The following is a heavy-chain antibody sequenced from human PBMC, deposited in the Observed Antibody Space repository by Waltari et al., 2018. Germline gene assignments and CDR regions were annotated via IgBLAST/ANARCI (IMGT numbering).Heavy chain of an antibody. D-gene: IGHD3-10*01. CDR2: INAGNGNT. Sequence: QVQLVQSGAEVKKPGASVKVSCKASGYTFTSYAVHWVRQAPGQRLEWMGWINAGNGNTKYSQKFQGRVTITRDTSASTAYMELSSLRSEDTAVYYCARGTMVQGVAGYWGQGTLVTVSS. V-gene: IGHV1-3*01. CDR3: ARGTMVQGVAGY. J-gene: IGHJ4*02. CDR1: GYTFTSYA.